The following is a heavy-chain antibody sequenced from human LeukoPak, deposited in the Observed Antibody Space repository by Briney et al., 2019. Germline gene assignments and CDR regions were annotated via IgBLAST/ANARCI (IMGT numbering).Heavy chain of an antibody. CDR1: VGPISNHY. V-gene: IGHV4-59*08. CDR2: IYSSGST. CDR3: ARHQSRGSLDY. D-gene: IGHD3-10*01. Sequence: PSETLSLTCTDSVGPISNHYWSWIRQPPGKVLEWIGYIYSSGSTNYNPSLKSRLTISVDTSKNQFSLKLTSVTAADTAVYPCARHQSRGSLDYWGQGTLVTVSS. J-gene: IGHJ4*02.